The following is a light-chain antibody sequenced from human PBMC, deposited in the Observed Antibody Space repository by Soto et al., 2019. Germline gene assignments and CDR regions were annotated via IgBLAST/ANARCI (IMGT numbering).Light chain of an antibody. CDR3: SSFTSSSDYV. CDR1: SNDVGGYNY. J-gene: IGLJ1*01. Sequence: QSALTQPASVSGSPGQSITISCTGTSNDVGGYNYVSWYQQHPGKAPKLMMYEVSNRPSGVSDRFSGSKSGNTASLIISGLLAEDEADYYCSSFTSSSDYVFGTGTKVTVL. CDR2: EVS. V-gene: IGLV2-14*01.